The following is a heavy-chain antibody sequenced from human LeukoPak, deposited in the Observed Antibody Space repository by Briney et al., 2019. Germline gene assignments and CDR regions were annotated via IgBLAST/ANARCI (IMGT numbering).Heavy chain of an antibody. Sequence: PGGSLRLSCAASGFTFSSYSMNWVRQAPGKGLEWVSSISSSSSYIYYADSVKGRFTISRDNAKNSLYLQMNSLRAEDTAVYYCARDRANYYDSSGYYFDYWGQGTLVTVSS. V-gene: IGHV3-21*01. CDR1: GFTFSSYS. CDR3: ARDRANYYDSSGYYFDY. CDR2: ISSSSSYI. J-gene: IGHJ4*02. D-gene: IGHD3-22*01.